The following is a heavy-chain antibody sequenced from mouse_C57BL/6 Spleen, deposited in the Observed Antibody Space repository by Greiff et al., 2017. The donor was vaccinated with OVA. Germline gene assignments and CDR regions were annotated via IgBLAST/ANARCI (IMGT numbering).Heavy chain of an antibody. CDR2: IYPGDGDT. D-gene: IGHD2-4*01. V-gene: IGHV1-80*01. J-gene: IGHJ4*01. CDR3: ARRVLPLRGAMDY. Sequence: QVQLQQSGAELVKPGASVTISCKASGYAFSSYWMNWVKQRPGTGLEWIWQIYPGDGDTTYNRQFKGKATLTADKSSSTAYMQLSSLSSEGSAIYFCARRVLPLRGAMDYWGQGTSVTVSS. CDR1: GYAFSSYW.